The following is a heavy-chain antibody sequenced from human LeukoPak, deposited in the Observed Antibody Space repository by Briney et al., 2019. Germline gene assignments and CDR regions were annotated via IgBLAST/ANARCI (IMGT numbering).Heavy chain of an antibody. Sequence: SETLSLTCTVSGGSFGSTNNYWNWIRQHPGKGLEWIGYIYHSGSTFYNPSLKTRVTISIDTSKNQFSLKLSSVTAADTAVYYCATVPAGHYYYYMDVWGKGTTVTVSS. J-gene: IGHJ6*03. CDR1: GGSFGSTNNY. V-gene: IGHV4-31*03. D-gene: IGHD2-2*01. CDR2: IYHSGST. CDR3: ATVPAGHYYYYMDV.